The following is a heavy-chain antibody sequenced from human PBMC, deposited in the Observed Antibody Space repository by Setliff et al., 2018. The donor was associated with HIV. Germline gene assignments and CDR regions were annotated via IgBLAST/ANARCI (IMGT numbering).Heavy chain of an antibody. CDR1: GFSFSSYA. J-gene: IGHJ4*02. CDR2: ISGSGGRT. CDR3: AKDGISGGAYPPYYFDY. V-gene: IGHV3-23*01. Sequence: GGSLRLSCAASGFSFSSYAMSWVRQAPGKGLEWVSAISGSGGRTYYADSVKGRFTISRDNSKNTLYLQMNGLRVEDTAVYYCAKDGISGGAYPPYYFDYWGQGTLVTVSS. D-gene: IGHD2-15*01.